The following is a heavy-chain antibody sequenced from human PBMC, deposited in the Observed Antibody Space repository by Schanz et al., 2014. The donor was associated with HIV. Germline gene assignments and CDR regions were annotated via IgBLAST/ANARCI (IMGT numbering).Heavy chain of an antibody. CDR3: ARDSGPGIY. CDR2: ISYDGSNK. CDR1: GFTFSSYG. V-gene: IGHV3-30*03. Sequence: VQLLESGGGLVQPGRSLRLSCAASGFTFSSYGMHWVRQAPGKGLEWVAVISYDGSNKYYADSVKGRFTISRDNSKNTLYLQMSSLRADDTAVYYCARDSGPGIYWGQGTLVTVSS. J-gene: IGHJ4*02. D-gene: IGHD3-10*01.